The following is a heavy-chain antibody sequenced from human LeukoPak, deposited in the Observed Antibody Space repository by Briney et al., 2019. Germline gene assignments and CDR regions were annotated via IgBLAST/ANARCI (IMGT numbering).Heavy chain of an antibody. D-gene: IGHD2-15*01. CDR1: GFTLSSYG. V-gene: IGHV3-30*02. CDR3: AKEYCSGGSCYSSITLFDY. CDR2: IRYDGSNK. Sequence: GGSLRLSRAASGFTLSSYGMHWVRQAPGKGLEGVAFIRYDGSNKYYADSVKGRITISRDNSKNTLYLQMNSLRAEDTAVYYCAKEYCSGGSCYSSITLFDYWGQGTLVTVSS. J-gene: IGHJ4*02.